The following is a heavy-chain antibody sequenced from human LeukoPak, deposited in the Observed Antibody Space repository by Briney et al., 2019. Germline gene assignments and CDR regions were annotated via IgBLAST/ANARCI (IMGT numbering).Heavy chain of an antibody. CDR3: AREHGWRGFDC. D-gene: IGHD6-19*01. J-gene: IGHJ4*02. CDR2: IYYSGST. Sequence: SETLSLTCTVSGGSISSHYWSWIRQPPGKGLEWIGYIYYSGSTNYNPSLKSRVTISVDTSKNQFSLKLSSVTAADTAVYYCAREHGWRGFDCWGQGTLVTVSS. CDR1: GGSISSHY. V-gene: IGHV4-59*11.